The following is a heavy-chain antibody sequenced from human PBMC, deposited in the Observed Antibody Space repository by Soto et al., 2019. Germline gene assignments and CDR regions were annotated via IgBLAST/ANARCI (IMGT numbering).Heavy chain of an antibody. D-gene: IGHD3-22*01. CDR3: ARPTLEYYYDNSGYSSDD. V-gene: IGHV1-69*13. CDR1: GGTFSTYV. Sequence: GASVKVSCKASGGTFSTYVISWVRQAPGQGLEWMGGIIPTFGTPHYAQKFQGRVTITADESTSTAYMELSSLRSEDTAVYYCARPTLEYYYDNSGYSSDDWGQGTLVTVSS. J-gene: IGHJ4*02. CDR2: IIPTFGTP.